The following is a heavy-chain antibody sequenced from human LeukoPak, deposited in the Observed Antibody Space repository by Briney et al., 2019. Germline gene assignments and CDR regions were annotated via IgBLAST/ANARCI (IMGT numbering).Heavy chain of an antibody. Sequence: PGRSLRLSCAASGFTFSSCGMHWVRQAPGKGLEWVAVISYDGSNKYYADSVKGRFTISRDNSKNTLYLQMNSLRAEDTAVYYCAKDWSGSYFGYWGQGTLVTVSS. D-gene: IGHD3-3*01. CDR2: ISYDGSNK. J-gene: IGHJ4*02. CDR1: GFTFSSCG. CDR3: AKDWSGSYFGY. V-gene: IGHV3-30*18.